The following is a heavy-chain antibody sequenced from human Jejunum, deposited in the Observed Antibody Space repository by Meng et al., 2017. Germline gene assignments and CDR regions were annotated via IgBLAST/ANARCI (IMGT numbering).Heavy chain of an antibody. V-gene: IGHV1-3*04. CDR2: INTDNGDT. CDR3: ARERQTSGEDY. CDR1: GYIFKNYA. Sequence: QVQLVHSAAEVKEPGASVKVSCKASGYIFKNYAMQWVRQAPGQRLDWIGWINTDNGDTQYSQTFQGRVTITRDTSASTTYMELSSLRSEDTAVYFCARERQTSGEDYWGQGTLVTVSS. D-gene: IGHD2-15*01. J-gene: IGHJ4*02.